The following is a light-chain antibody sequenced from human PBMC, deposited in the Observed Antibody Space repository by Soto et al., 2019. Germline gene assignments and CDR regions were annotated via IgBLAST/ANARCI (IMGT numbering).Light chain of an antibody. Sequence: QSALTQPASVSGSTGQSITISCTGTSSDVGDYNYVSWYQQHPGKAPKLMIYDVSNRPSGVSNRFSGSKSGNTASLTVSGLQAEDEADYYCSSYTSSSTLVFGGGTKVTVL. V-gene: IGLV2-14*01. J-gene: IGLJ2*01. CDR1: SSDVGDYNY. CDR2: DVS. CDR3: SSYTSSSTLV.